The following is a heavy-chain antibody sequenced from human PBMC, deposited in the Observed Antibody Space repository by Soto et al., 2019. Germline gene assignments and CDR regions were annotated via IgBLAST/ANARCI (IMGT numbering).Heavy chain of an antibody. Sequence: GPSVKVSCKASGGTFSSYAISWVRQAPGQGLEWMGGIIPIFGTANYAQKFQGRVTITADKSTSTAYMELSSLRSEDTAVYYCARVQSAVVVAATPHLLAFMDVWGQGTTVTVSS. CDR1: GGTFSSYA. CDR3: ARVQSAVVVAATPHLLAFMDV. D-gene: IGHD2-15*01. CDR2: IIPIFGTA. J-gene: IGHJ6*02. V-gene: IGHV1-69*06.